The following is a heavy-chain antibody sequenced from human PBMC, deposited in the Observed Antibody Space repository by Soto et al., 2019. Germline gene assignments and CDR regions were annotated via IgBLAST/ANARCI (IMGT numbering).Heavy chain of an antibody. D-gene: IGHD4-4*01. J-gene: IGHJ4*02. CDR2: IYYSGST. CDR3: ARASFNYVPQCFDY. Sequence: SETLSLTCTVSGGSISSGGYYWSWIRQHPGKGLEWIGYIYYSGSTYYNPSLKSRVTISVDTSKNQFSLKLSSVTAADTAVYYCARASFNYVPQCFDYWGQGTLVTVSS. CDR1: GGSISSGGYY. V-gene: IGHV4-31*03.